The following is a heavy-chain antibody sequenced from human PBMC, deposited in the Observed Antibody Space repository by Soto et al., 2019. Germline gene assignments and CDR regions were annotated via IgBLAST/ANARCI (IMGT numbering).Heavy chain of an antibody. Sequence: SVGGVVQPGRSLRLSCAASGFPFSSYHMHWVRQAPGKGLEWVAVIWFDGTNKYYADSVKGRFTISRDNSKNTLYLQMNSLRAEDTAVYYCARNIKFDGDRIYWGQGTLVTVSS. V-gene: IGHV3-33*01. CDR2: IWFDGTNK. CDR1: GFPFSSYH. CDR3: ARNIKFDGDRIY. D-gene: IGHD3-10*01. J-gene: IGHJ4*02.